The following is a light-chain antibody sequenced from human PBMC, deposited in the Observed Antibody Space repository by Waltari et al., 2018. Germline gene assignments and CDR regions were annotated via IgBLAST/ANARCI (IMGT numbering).Light chain of an antibody. V-gene: IGKV3-11*01. CDR2: DTS. CDR3: QQRNNWPLT. CDR1: QNVRNF. Sequence: SCRASQNVRNFLAWYKQKPGQAPRLLIYDTSNRATGIPARFSGSGFGTDFTLTITSLEPEDFAVYYCQQRNNWPLTFGGGTKVEIK. J-gene: IGKJ4*01.